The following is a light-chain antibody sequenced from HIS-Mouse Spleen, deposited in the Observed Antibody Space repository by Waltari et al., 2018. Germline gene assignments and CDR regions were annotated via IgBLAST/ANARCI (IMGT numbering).Light chain of an antibody. CDR2: AAS. Sequence: DIQLTQSPSFLSASVGDRVTITCRASQGISSYLAWYKQKPGQAPKLLIYAASTLQSGVPSRVSGSGSGTEFTLTISSLQPEDFATYYCQQLNSYPPTFGQGTKVEIK. J-gene: IGKJ1*01. CDR3: QQLNSYPPT. V-gene: IGKV1-9*01. CDR1: QGISSY.